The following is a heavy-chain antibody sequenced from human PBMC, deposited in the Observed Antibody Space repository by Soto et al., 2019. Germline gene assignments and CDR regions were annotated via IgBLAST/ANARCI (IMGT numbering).Heavy chain of an antibody. CDR2: IYYSGST. V-gene: IGHV4-30-4*01. D-gene: IGHD4-4*01. CDR1: GGSISSGDYY. CDR3: ARPGNSNYLDFDY. Sequence: PSETLSLTCTVSGGSISSGDYYWSWIRQPPGKGLEWIGYIYYSGSTYYNPSLKSRVTISVDTSKNQFSLKLSSVTAADTAVYYCARPGNSNYLDFDYWGQGTLVTVSS. J-gene: IGHJ4*02.